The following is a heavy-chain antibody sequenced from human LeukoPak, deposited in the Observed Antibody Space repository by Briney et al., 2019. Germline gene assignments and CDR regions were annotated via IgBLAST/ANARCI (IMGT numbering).Heavy chain of an antibody. V-gene: IGHV3-23*01. CDR1: GFTFSTYA. CDR3: AKGSSYCSGGSCSDYFDY. Sequence: GGSLRLSCAASGFTFSTYAMTWVRQAPGKGLEWVSLISGTGGSTYYADSVKGRFTISRDNSKNTLYLQMNSLRAEDTAVYYCAKGSSYCSGGSCSDYFDYWGQGTLVTVSS. J-gene: IGHJ4*02. CDR2: ISGTGGST. D-gene: IGHD2-15*01.